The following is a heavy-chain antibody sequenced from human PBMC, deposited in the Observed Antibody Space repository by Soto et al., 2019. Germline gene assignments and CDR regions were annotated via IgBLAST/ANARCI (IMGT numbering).Heavy chain of an antibody. V-gene: IGHV1-69*01. J-gene: IGHJ4*02. CDR1: RGSFSASG. Sequence: QVQLVQSGAEVKKPGSSVKVSCRAGRGSFSASGFSWVRQAPGQGLEWVGGFIPIFGTANYAQKFQDRVTMTADESTSTVSMELRGLRFEDTALYYCARSGYSYGPNMDWGQGTLVTVST. CDR2: FIPIFGTA. D-gene: IGHD5-18*01. CDR3: ARSGYSYGPNMD.